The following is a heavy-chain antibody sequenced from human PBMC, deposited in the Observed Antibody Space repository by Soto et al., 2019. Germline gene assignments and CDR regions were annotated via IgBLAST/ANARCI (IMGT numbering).Heavy chain of an antibody. D-gene: IGHD5-12*01. J-gene: IGHJ4*02. CDR2: INTDGTST. CDR3: ARDNSGPDY. V-gene: IGHV3-74*01. CDR1: GFTFSGYW. Sequence: VGSLRLSCVASGFTFSGYWMHWVRQAPGKGLVWVSRINTDGTSTSDADFVKGRFTISRDNAKNTLYLQMSSLRVEDTAVYYCARDNSGPDYWGQGTLVTVSS.